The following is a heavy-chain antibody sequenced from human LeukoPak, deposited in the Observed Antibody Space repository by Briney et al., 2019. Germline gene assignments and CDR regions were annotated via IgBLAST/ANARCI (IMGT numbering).Heavy chain of an antibody. D-gene: IGHD4-17*01. J-gene: IGHJ4*02. CDR2: INPYNGNT. Sequence: ASVKVSCKASGYIFTNYAIHWVRQAPGQGLEWIGWINPYNGNTNYAQKFQGRVTMTTVTSTSTAYMEVTNLRSDDTAVYYCARAVPVTTPYFDYSGLRSLVTVSS. V-gene: IGHV1-18*01. CDR3: ARAVPVTTPYFDY. CDR1: GYIFTNYA.